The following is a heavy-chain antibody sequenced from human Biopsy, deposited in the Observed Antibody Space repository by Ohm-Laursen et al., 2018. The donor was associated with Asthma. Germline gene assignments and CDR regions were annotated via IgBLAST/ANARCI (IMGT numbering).Heavy chain of an antibody. CDR3: ADLFFQAFDT. CDR2: FVRER. J-gene: IGHJ5*02. Sequence: ASVKVSCKVSGYFLSKMPMHRVRQAPGKGLEWMGGFVRERIYAQKFRGRLTMTEDISTDTAYMELNSLTSEDTAVYYCADLFFQAFDTWGQGTPVTVSS. V-gene: IGHV1-24*01. D-gene: IGHD3-3*01. CDR1: GYFLSKMP.